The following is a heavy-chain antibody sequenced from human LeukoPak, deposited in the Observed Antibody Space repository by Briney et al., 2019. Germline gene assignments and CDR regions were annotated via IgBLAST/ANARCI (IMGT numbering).Heavy chain of an antibody. CDR3: ARDLKGIAAMDV. CDR1: GYSISSGYY. V-gene: IGHV4-38-2*02. J-gene: IGHJ6*03. CDR2: IYHSGST. Sequence: SETLSLTCTVSGYSISSGYYWGWIRQPPGKGLEWIGSIYHSGSTYYNPSLKSRVTISVDTSKNQFSLKLSSVTAADTAVYYCARDLKGIAAMDVWGKGTTVTISS. D-gene: IGHD6-13*01.